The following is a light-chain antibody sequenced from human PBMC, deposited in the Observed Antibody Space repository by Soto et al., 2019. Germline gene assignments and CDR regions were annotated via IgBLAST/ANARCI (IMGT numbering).Light chain of an antibody. J-gene: IGKJ1*01. V-gene: IGKV3-20*01. Sequence: ELVLTQSPGTLSLSPGEKATLSCRASQSVISNYLAWYQQKPGQAPRLLIYGASSRATGIPDRFSGSGSETDFTLSISRLEPEDFEVYSCQQYGQTTWTFGQGTKV. CDR3: QQYGQTTWT. CDR2: GAS. CDR1: QSVISNY.